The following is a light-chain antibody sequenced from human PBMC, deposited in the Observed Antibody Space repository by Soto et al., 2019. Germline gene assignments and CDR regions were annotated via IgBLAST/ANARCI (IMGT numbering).Light chain of an antibody. CDR3: SSYADSNSPYV. V-gene: IGLV2-8*01. J-gene: IGLJ1*01. CDR1: SSDVGGYNY. CDR2: EVT. Sequence: QSALTQPPSASGSPGQSVTISSTGTSSDVGGYNYVSWYQQHPGKAPKLMIYEVTQRPSGVPDRFSGSKSGNTASLTVSGLQAEDEADYYCSSYADSNSPYVFGTGTKVTVL.